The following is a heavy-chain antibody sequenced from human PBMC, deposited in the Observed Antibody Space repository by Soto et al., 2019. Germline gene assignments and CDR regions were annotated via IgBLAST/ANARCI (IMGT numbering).Heavy chain of an antibody. CDR3: ARYRGYVTGAFDI. D-gene: IGHD3-16*01. Sequence: QVQLQESGPGLVKPSETLSLTCTVSGGSISSYYWSWIRQPPGKGLDWIGYIYYSGSTNYNPSLTSQVTISVDTSKIQYSLKLSSVTAAGTAVFYCARYRGYVTGAFDIGGQWPVVPVSS. J-gene: IGHJ3*02. V-gene: IGHV4-59*08. CDR1: GGSISSYY. CDR2: IYYSGST.